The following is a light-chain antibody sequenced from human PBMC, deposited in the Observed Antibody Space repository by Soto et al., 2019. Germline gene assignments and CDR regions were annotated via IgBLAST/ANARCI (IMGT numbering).Light chain of an antibody. J-gene: IGKJ2*01. CDR3: QQYCSFPYT. V-gene: IGKV4-1*01. CDR2: WAS. Sequence: DIVMTQSPDSLAVSLGERATINCKSSQSVLYSSNNKNYLAWYQQKPGQPPQLLISWASTRESGVPDRFSGSGSGTDFTLTISSLQAEDVAVYYCQQYCSFPYTFGQGTKLEIK. CDR1: QSVLYSSNNKNY.